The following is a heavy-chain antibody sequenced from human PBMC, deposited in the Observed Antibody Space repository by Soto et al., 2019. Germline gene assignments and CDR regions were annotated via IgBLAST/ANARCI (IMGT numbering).Heavy chain of an antibody. D-gene: IGHD1-1*01. V-gene: IGHV3-72*01. CDR2: IRNKAKSYTT. J-gene: IGHJ4*02. CDR3: ASHDPGSPVGF. Sequence: GGSLRLSCAASGFTFSDHYMDWVRQAPGKGLEWVGRIRNKAKSYTTDYAASVKGRFTISRDDSKRSLNLQMNSLKTEDTAVYYCASHDPGSPVGFWGQGTLVTVSS. CDR1: GFTFSDHY.